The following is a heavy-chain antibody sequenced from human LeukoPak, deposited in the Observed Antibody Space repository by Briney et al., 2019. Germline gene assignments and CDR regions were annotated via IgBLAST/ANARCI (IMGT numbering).Heavy chain of an antibody. V-gene: IGHV4-59*01. CDR3: ARRSGVLDSRDSRYYFDH. CDR1: GGSFSGYY. D-gene: IGHD3-22*01. Sequence: KPSETPSPTCAVYGGSFSGYYWSWIRQPPGKGLEYIGYIYYSGSTDYNPSLKSRVTISLGTSKTQFSLNLTSVTAADTAVYYCARRSGVLDSRDSRYYFDHWGQGTLVTVSS. J-gene: IGHJ4*02. CDR2: IYYSGST.